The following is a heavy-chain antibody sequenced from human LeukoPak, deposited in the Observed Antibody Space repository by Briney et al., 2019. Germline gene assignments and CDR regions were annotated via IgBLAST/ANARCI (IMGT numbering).Heavy chain of an antibody. CDR1: GGSFSGYY. Sequence: SETLSLTCAVYGGSFSGYYWSWIRQPPGKGLEWIGEINHSGSTNYNPSLKSRVTISVDTSKNQFSLKLSSVTAADTAVYYCARPSGPITRVDCWGQGTLATVSS. V-gene: IGHV4-34*01. J-gene: IGHJ4*02. CDR2: INHSGST. CDR3: ARPSGPITRVDC.